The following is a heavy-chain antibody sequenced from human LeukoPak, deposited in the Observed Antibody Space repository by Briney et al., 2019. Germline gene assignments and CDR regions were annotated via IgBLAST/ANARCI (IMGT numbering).Heavy chain of an antibody. V-gene: IGHV1-2*02. J-gene: IGHJ1*01. CDR3: ARDLDNYSGSGSYYNGDPLFQH. CDR1: GYTFTGFC. CDR2: HNPNSGGT. Sequence: ASVKVSCKASGYTFTGFCIHWVRQAPGQGLEWMGWHNPNSGGTNYAQNFQGRVTMTRDTSISTGYMELSRLRSDDTAVYYCARDLDNYSGSGSYYNGDPLFQHWGQGTLVTVSS. D-gene: IGHD3-10*01.